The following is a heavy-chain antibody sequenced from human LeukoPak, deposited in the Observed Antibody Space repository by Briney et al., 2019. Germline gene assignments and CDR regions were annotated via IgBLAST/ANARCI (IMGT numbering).Heavy chain of an antibody. D-gene: IGHD2-15*01. J-gene: IGHJ3*02. CDR2: ISTYNGNT. CDR1: GYTFSSYG. CDR3: AGSCSGGSCYSLPAFDI. Sequence: PSVKVSCKASGYTFSSYGISWVRQAPGQGLEWMGWISTYNGNTDYAQNLQGRVTMTTDTSTSTAYMELRSLRSDDTAMYYCAGSCSGGSCYSLPAFDIWGQGTMVTVSS. V-gene: IGHV1-18*01.